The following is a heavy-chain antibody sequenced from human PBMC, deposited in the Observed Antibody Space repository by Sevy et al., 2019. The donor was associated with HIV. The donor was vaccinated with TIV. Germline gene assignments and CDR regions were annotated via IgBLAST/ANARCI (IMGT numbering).Heavy chain of an antibody. Sequence: ASVKVSCKASGYTFTSYDINWVRQATGQGLEWMGWMNPNSGNTGYAQKFQGRVTMTRNTSIRTAYMELSNLRSEDTAVYYCARVLEYYDSSGYFHFPYWGQGTLVTVSS. J-gene: IGHJ4*02. V-gene: IGHV1-8*01. CDR3: ARVLEYYDSSGYFHFPY. D-gene: IGHD3-22*01. CDR1: GYTFTSYD. CDR2: MNPNSGNT.